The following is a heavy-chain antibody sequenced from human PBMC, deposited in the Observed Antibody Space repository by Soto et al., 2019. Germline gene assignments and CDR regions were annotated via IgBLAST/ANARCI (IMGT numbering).Heavy chain of an antibody. V-gene: IGHV3-53*01. CDR3: ARATAGLGWAESFQH. Sequence: EVQLVESGGGLIQPGGSLRLSCAASGFTVSNSYMSWVRQAPGKGLEWVSVIYSGGNTYYADSVKGRFAISRDNSKNTLFLQMNGLTAEDTAVYYCARATAGLGWAESFQHWGQGTLVTVSS. D-gene: IGHD3-10*01. J-gene: IGHJ1*01. CDR2: IYSGGNT. CDR1: GFTVSNSY.